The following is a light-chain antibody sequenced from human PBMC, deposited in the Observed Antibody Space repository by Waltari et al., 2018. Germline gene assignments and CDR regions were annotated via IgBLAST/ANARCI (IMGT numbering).Light chain of an antibody. CDR2: GAS. V-gene: IGKV3-15*01. Sequence: SPGERATLSCRASQSVSSNLAWYQQKPGQAPRLLIYGASSRATGIPARFSGSGSGTEFTLTISSMQSEDFAVYYCQQYNNWPPWTFGQGTKVEIK. CDR1: QSVSSN. J-gene: IGKJ1*01. CDR3: QQYNNWPPWT.